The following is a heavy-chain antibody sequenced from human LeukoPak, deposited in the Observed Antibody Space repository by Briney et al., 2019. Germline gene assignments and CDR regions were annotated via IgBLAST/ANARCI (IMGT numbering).Heavy chain of an antibody. CDR1: GLTFRSHA. J-gene: IGHJ4*02. D-gene: IGHD2-21*01. Sequence: PGGSLRLSCVGSGLTFRSHAMSWVRQAPEKGLEFVSGIYENGGTTYYADSVKGRFSISRDNSKNTLYLQMDSLRGKDTAVYYCAKDFRIGYSAHFDYWGQGALVTVSS. CDR3: AKDFRIGYSAHFDY. V-gene: IGHV3-23*01. CDR2: IYENGGTT.